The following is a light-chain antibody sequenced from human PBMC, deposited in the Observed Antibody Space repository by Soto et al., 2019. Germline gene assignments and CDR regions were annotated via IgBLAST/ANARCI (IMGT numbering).Light chain of an antibody. CDR1: QSLLHSNGYNY. Sequence: DIVMTQSPLSLPVTPGEPASISCRSSQSLLHSNGYNYLDWYLQTPGQSPQLLIYLGSTRASVVPDRCSGSGFGTDITLNISRVEAEDVGVYYDTHALRTPFTFGPGTKVDIK. CDR3: THALRTPFT. CDR2: LGS. J-gene: IGKJ3*01. V-gene: IGKV2-28*01.